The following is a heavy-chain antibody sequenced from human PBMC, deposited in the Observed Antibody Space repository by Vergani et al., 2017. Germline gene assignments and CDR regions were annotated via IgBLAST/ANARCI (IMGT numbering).Heavy chain of an antibody. J-gene: IGHJ5*01. CDR3: ARARCIETCYMSNWLDS. D-gene: IGHD3-9*01. Sequence: DVHLAESGGGFFQPGGSLRLSCSASGFSFHSYWMHWVRQVPGKGVLWVSRIKSDGSFTAYAVSVEGRFTISRDNAKNTLYLQMNSLMVEDTGVYYCARARCIETCYMSNWLDSWGQGTLVTVSS. CDR1: GFSFHSYW. CDR2: IKSDGSFT. V-gene: IGHV3-74*03.